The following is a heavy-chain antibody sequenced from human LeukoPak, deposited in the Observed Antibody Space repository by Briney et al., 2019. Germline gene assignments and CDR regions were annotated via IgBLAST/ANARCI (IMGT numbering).Heavy chain of an antibody. J-gene: IGHJ4*02. D-gene: IGHD3-22*01. V-gene: IGHV3-74*01. CDR3: ATGLGHYYDY. CDR2: VNSDGSST. CDR1: GISFNNYW. Sequence: GGSPRLSCAASGISFNNYWMHWVRQAPGKGLVWVSRVNSDGSSTVYADSVKGRFTISRDNARTTVYLQMSSLRLDDTATYYCATGLGHYYDYWGQGSLVTVSS.